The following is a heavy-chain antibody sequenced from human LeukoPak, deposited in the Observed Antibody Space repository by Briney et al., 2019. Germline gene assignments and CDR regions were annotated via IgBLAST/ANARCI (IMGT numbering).Heavy chain of an antibody. V-gene: IGHV1-2*02. Sequence: AAVKVSCKASGYTFTGYYMHWVRQAPGQGLGWVGWINPNSGGTNYAQKFQGRVTMTRDTSISTAYMELSRLRSDDTAVYYCARDGGRYDYVWGSPDYWGQGTLVTVSS. CDR1: GYTFTGYY. D-gene: IGHD3-16*01. CDR2: INPNSGGT. CDR3: ARDGGRYDYVWGSPDY. J-gene: IGHJ4*02.